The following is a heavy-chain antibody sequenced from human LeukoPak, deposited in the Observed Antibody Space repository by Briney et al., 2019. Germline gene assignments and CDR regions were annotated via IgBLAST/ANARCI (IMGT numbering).Heavy chain of an antibody. CDR2: IKYDGSAT. D-gene: IGHD3-3*01. J-gene: IGHJ4*02. CDR3: VSGSLQSGYNFDY. Sequence: AGGSLRLSCAASGFTFSNYWMHWIRQVPGKGLVWVSHIKYDGSATNYADSVKGRFTISRDNAKNTLYLQMNSLRAEDMAVYYCVSGSLQSGYNFDYWGQGALVTVSS. CDR1: GFTFSNYW. V-gene: IGHV3-74*01.